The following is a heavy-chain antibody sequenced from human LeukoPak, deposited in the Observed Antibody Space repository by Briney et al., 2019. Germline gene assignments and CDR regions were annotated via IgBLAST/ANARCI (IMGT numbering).Heavy chain of an antibody. CDR1: GFAFSSYW. Sequence: GGSLRLSCAASGFAFSSYWMSWVRQAPGKGLEWVANIKQDGSEKYYVDSVKGRFTISRDNAKNSLYLQMNSLRAEDTAVYYCARGFAGIEVDYWGQGTLVTVSS. V-gene: IGHV3-7*04. D-gene: IGHD6-13*01. CDR2: IKQDGSEK. J-gene: IGHJ4*02. CDR3: ARGFAGIEVDY.